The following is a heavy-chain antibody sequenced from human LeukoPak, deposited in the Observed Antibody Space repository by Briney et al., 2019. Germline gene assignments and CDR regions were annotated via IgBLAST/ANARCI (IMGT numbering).Heavy chain of an antibody. CDR2: IYGDGST. D-gene: IGHD4-11*01. CDR3: ARINYRAFSI. Sequence: RGSLRLSRVASAFTVSTNYMIWVRQAPGKGLEWVSLIYGDGSTYYADSVRGRVTISRDNSKNTVFLQMNSLRAEDTALYYCARINYRAFSIWGQGTMVTVSS. V-gene: IGHV3-66*01. J-gene: IGHJ3*02. CDR1: AFTVSTNY.